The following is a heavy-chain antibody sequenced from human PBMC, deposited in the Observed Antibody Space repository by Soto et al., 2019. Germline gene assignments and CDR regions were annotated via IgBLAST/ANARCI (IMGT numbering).Heavy chain of an antibody. Sequence: GGSLRLSCAASGFTFSSYSMNWVRQAPGKGLEWVSYISSSSSTIYYADSVKGRFTISRDSAKNSLYLQMNSLRAEDTAVYYCALLGMITFGGVILDDYWGQGTLVTVSS. J-gene: IGHJ4*02. D-gene: IGHD3-16*02. V-gene: IGHV3-48*01. CDR1: GFTFSSYS. CDR2: ISSSSSTI. CDR3: ALLGMITFGGVILDDY.